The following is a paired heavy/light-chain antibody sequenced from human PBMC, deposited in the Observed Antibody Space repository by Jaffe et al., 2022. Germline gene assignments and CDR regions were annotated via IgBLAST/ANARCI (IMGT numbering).Light chain of an antibody. V-gene: IGKV3-20*01. CDR3: QQYGGSPMYT. CDR2: GAS. CDR1: QSFSSTY. Sequence: EIVLTQSPGTLSLSPGERATLSCRASQSFSSTYLAWYQQKRGQAPRLLIYGASNRATGIPDRFSGSGSGTDFTLTISRLEPEDFAVYFCQQYGGSPMYTFGQGTNLEIK. J-gene: IGKJ2*01.
Heavy chain of an antibody. CDR2: ISNSGRTI. V-gene: IGHV3-48*01. CDR3: ARDTTYLGLVAAVRRGYYMDV. D-gene: IGHD2-15*01. J-gene: IGHJ6*03. CDR1: GFTLSSYS. Sequence: EVQLVESGGGLVQPGGSLRLSCAASGFTLSSYSMNWVRQAPGKGLEWVSYISNSGRTIQYADSLKGRFTISRDNAKNSLNLQMNSLRAEDTAVYYCARDTTYLGLVAAVRRGYYMDVWGTGTTVIVSS.